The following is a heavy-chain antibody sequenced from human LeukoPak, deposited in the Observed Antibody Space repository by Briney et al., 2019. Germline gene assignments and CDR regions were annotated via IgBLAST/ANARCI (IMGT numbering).Heavy chain of an antibody. CDR1: GGSISSSSYY. Sequence: PSETLSLTCTVSGGSISSSSYYWGWIRQPPGKGLEWIVSIYYSGSTYYNPSLKSRVTISVDTSKNQFSLKLSSVTAADTAVYYCARVPGYSYGEGYNWFDPWGQGTLVTVSS. J-gene: IGHJ5*02. CDR2: IYYSGST. CDR3: ARVPGYSYGEGYNWFDP. V-gene: IGHV4-39*07. D-gene: IGHD5-18*01.